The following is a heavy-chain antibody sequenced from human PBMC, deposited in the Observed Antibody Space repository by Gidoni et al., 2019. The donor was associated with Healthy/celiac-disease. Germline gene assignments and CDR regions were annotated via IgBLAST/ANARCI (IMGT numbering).Heavy chain of an antibody. CDR2: ISSNGGST. CDR1: GFTFSSYA. CDR3: VKGWGLIVATSYFDY. Sequence: EVQLVESGGGLVQPGGSLRLSCSASGFTFSSYAMHWVRQAPGKGLEYVSAISSNGGSTYYADSVKGRFTISRDNSKNTLYLQMSSLRAEDTAVYYCVKGWGLIVATSYFDYWGQGTLVTVSS. D-gene: IGHD5-12*01. J-gene: IGHJ4*02. V-gene: IGHV3-64D*06.